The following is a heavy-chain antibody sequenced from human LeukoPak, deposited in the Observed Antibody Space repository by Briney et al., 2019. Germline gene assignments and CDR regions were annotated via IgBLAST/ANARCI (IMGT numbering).Heavy chain of an antibody. CDR1: GGTSSSYA. CDR2: IIPIFGTA. Sequence: SVKVSCKASGGTSSSYAISWVRQAPGQGLEWMGRIIPIFGTANYAQKFQGRVTITTDESTSAAYMELSSLRSEDTAVYYCARCNYDFWSEPYYYYYMDVWGKGTTVTVSS. V-gene: IGHV1-69*05. CDR3: ARCNYDFWSEPYYYYYMDV. J-gene: IGHJ6*03. D-gene: IGHD3-3*01.